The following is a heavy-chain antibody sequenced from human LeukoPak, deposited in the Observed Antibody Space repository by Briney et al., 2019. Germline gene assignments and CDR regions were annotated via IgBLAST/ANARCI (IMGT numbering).Heavy chain of an antibody. CDR1: GGSISSSNW. J-gene: IGHJ6*04. CDR2: IYRTGST. Sequence: SETLSLTCAVSGGSISSSNWCIWVRQPPGKGLEWIGEIYRTGSTNYNPSPKSRVTMSVDKSKNQFSLKMSSVTAADTAVYYCARRFGELYPNYYYGMDVWGKGTTVTVSS. CDR3: ARRFGELYPNYYYGMDV. D-gene: IGHD3-16*01. V-gene: IGHV4-4*02.